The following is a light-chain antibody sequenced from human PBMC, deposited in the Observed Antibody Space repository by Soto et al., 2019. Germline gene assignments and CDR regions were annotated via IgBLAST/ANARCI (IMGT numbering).Light chain of an antibody. J-gene: IGLJ1*01. Sequence: QSARAQRASVSGSPGQSITIACTGINTDVENYNFVSWYQQHPGKAPKLMIYEDYKRPSGVSNRFSGSKSGNTASLTISGLQTEDEADYYCCSNGGCTTYSVFANGPKVTVL. CDR3: CSNGGCTTYSV. V-gene: IGLV2-23*01. CDR1: NTDVENYNF. CDR2: EDY.